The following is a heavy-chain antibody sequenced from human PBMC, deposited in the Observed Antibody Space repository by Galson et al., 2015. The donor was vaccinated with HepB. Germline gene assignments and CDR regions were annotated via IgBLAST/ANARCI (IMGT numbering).Heavy chain of an antibody. J-gene: IGHJ4*02. V-gene: IGHV1-8*01. D-gene: IGHD2-2*02. CDR1: GYTFTSYD. CDR3: ARGRYRSSTSCYKVYRFDY. Sequence: SVKVSCKASGYTFTSYDINWVRQATGQGLEWMGWMNPNSGNTGYAQKFQGRVTMTRNTSISTAYMELSSLRPEDTAVYYCARGRYRSSTSCYKVYRFDYWGQGTLVTVSS. CDR2: MNPNSGNT.